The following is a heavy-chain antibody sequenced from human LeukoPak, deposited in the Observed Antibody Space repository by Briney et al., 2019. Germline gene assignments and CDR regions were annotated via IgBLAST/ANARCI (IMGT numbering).Heavy chain of an antibody. CDR3: ARVRAIVNILDY. J-gene: IGHJ4*02. V-gene: IGHV3-53*01. D-gene: IGHD5-18*01. CDR1: GFTVSSNY. CDR2: IYSGGST. Sequence: GGSLRLSCAASGFTVSSNYMSWVRQAPGKGLGWVSIIYSGGSTYYADSVKGRFTISRDNSKNTLYLQMNSLRAEDTAVYYCARVRAIVNILDYWGQGMLVTVSS.